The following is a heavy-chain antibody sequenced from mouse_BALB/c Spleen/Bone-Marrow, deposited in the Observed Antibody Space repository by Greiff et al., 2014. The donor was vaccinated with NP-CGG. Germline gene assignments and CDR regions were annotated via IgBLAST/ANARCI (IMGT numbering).Heavy chain of an antibody. D-gene: IGHD2-4*01. V-gene: IGHV1S41*01. CDR1: GYTFTSYW. CDR3: ARARSTVIMTWYFDV. J-gene: IGHJ1*01. Sequence: DLVKPGASVKLSCKASGYTFTSYWINWIKQRPGQGLEWIGRFAPGSGNTYYNEMFKGKATLTVDTSSSTAYIQLSSLSSEDSAVYFCARARSTVIMTWYFDVWGAGTTVTVSS. CDR2: FAPGSGNT.